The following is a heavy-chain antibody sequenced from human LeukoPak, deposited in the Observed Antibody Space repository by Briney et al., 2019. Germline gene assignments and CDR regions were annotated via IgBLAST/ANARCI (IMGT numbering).Heavy chain of an antibody. J-gene: IGHJ4*02. D-gene: IGHD5-24*01. CDR2: IYYSGST. CDR3: ARDRDGYNLFDY. CDR1: DGSISSGGYY. Sequence: PSQTLSLTCTVSDGSISSGGYYWSWIRQHPGKGLEWIGYIYYSGSTYYNPSLKSRVTISVDTSKNQFSLKLSSVTAADTAVYYCARDRDGYNLFDYWGQGTLVTVSS. V-gene: IGHV4-31*03.